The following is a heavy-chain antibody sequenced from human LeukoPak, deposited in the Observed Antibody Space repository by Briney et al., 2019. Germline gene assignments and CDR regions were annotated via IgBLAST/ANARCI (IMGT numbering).Heavy chain of an antibody. CDR3: ARVSAYYYDSSGSIINWFDP. V-gene: IGHV4-39*07. D-gene: IGHD3-22*01. J-gene: IGHJ5*02. Sequence: PSETLSLTCTVSGGSISSSSYYWGWIRQPPGKGLEWIGSIHYSGSTNYNPSLKSRVTISVDTSKNQFSLKLSSVTAEDTAVYYCARVSAYYYDSSGSIINWFDPWGQGTLVTVSS. CDR1: GGSISSSSYY. CDR2: IHYSGST.